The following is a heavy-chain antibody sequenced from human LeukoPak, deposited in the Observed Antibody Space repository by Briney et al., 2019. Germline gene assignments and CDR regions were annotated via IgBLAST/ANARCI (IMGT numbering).Heavy chain of an antibody. CDR3: ARSIGLTGGGVDV. J-gene: IGHJ6*02. V-gene: IGHV3-11*01. CDR1: GFTFSDYN. Sequence: GGSLRLSCAASGFTFSDYNMNWVRQAPGKGLEWVSYITNGGGTIHHADSVKGRFTISRDNAKKTLYLQMNSLRAEDTAVYYCARSIGLTGGGVDVWGQGTTVTVSS. D-gene: IGHD3-9*01. CDR2: ITNGGGTI.